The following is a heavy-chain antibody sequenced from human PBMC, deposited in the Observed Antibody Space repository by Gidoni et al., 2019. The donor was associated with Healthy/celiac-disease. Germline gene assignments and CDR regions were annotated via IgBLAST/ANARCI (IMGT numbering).Heavy chain of an antibody. Sequence: QVQLPQWGAGLLKPSETLSLTCAVYGGSFSGYYWSWIRQPPGKGLEWIGEINHSGSTNYNPSLKSRVTISVDTSKNQFSLKLSSVTAADTAVYYCARTTYYDFWSGPRGRAFDYWGQGTLVTVSS. V-gene: IGHV4-34*01. J-gene: IGHJ4*02. D-gene: IGHD3-3*01. CDR3: ARTTYYDFWSGPRGRAFDY. CDR2: INHSGST. CDR1: GGSFSGYY.